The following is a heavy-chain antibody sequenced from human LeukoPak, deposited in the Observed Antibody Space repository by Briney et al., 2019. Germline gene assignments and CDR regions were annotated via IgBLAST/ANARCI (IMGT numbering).Heavy chain of an antibody. CDR2: ISAYNGNT. D-gene: IGHD6-19*01. J-gene: IGHJ5*02. Sequence: GASVKVSCKASGYTFTSYGISWVRQAPGQGLEWMGWISAYNGNTNYAQKLQGRVTLTTDTATSTAYLEVRSLRSDDTAVYYCARGKKPGVAVAGTGYYFDPWGQGTLVIVSS. CDR3: ARGKKPGVAVAGTGYYFDP. CDR1: GYTFTSYG. V-gene: IGHV1-18*01.